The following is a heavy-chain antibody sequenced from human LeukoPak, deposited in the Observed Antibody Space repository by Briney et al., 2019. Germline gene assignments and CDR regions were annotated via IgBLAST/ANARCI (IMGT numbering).Heavy chain of an antibody. CDR2: ISGSGGST. CDR3: ARDPPEYPRFLADY. J-gene: IGHJ4*02. Sequence: GGSLRLSCAASGFTFSSYALSWVRQFPGKGLEWVSAISGSGGSTYYADSVKGRFTISRGNAKNSLYLQMNSLRAEDTAVYYCARDPPEYPRFLADYWGQGTLVTVSS. V-gene: IGHV3-23*01. D-gene: IGHD3-3*01. CDR1: GFTFSSYA.